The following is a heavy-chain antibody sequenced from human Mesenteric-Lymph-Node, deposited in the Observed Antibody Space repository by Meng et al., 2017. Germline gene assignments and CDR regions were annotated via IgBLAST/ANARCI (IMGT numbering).Heavy chain of an antibody. CDR3: ARGNGWRFDY. CDR1: GCTFSRYS. D-gene: IGHD6-19*01. J-gene: IGHJ4*02. V-gene: IGHV7-4-1*02. CDR2: INTDTGKP. Sequence: QVQLVQAGSELKKPGASVKVSCEASGCTFSRYSMHWVRQAPGQGLEWMGWINTDTGKPTYAQGFTGRFVFSLDTSVRTAYLQISSLKADDTAVYYCARGNGWRFDYWGQGTLVTVSS.